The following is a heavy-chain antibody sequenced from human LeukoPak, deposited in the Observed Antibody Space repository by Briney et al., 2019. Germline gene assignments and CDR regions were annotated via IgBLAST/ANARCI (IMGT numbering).Heavy chain of an antibody. D-gene: IGHD2-15*01. V-gene: IGHV3-23*01. J-gene: IGHJ4*02. CDR3: AKDPSPYSGHYYFDY. CDR2: LSGSGSST. Sequence: GGSLRLSCATSGFTFRNYALSWVRQAPGKGLEWVSALSGSGSSTYYADSVKGRFTISRDNSKNTLYLQMNSLRAEDTAVYYCAKDPSPYSGHYYFDYWGQGTLVTVSS. CDR1: GFTFRNYA.